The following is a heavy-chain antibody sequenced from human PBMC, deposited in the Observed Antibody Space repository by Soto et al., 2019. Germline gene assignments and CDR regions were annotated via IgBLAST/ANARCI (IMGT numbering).Heavy chain of an antibody. D-gene: IGHD3-3*01. J-gene: IGHJ6*03. Sequence: EVQLAESGGGLVQPGGSLKLSCAASGFTFSGSAMHWVRQASGKGLEWVGRIRSKGNNYATAYGASLKGSFTISRDNSKNTAYLQMNSLNTEDTAVYYCSSQASDFWSGKPQYYMDVWGKGTTVTVSS. V-gene: IGHV3-73*01. CDR3: SSQASDFWSGKPQYYMDV. CDR1: GFTFSGSA. CDR2: IRSKGNNYAT.